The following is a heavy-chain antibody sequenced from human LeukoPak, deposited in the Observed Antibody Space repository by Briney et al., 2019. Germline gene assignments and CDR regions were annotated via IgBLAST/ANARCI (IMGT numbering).Heavy chain of an antibody. CDR3: ARHGSVRSPLGP. Sequence: SETLSLPFTVSGGSISSYYWSWIRPPPGKGLEWIGYIYATGSTNYNPSLKSRVTISVDTSKNQFSLNLRSVTAADTAVYYCARHGSVRSPLGPWGQGTLVTVSS. D-gene: IGHD3-10*01. CDR1: GGSISSYY. J-gene: IGHJ5*02. CDR2: IYATGST. V-gene: IGHV4-4*09.